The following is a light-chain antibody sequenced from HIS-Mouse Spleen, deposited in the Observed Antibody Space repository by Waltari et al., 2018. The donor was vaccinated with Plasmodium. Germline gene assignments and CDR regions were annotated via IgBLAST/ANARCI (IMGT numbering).Light chain of an antibody. CDR1: SSDVGGYKY. CDR2: EVS. V-gene: IGLV2-8*01. CDR3: CSYAGSSTFVV. J-gene: IGLJ2*01. Sequence: QSALTQPPSASGSPGQSVTISCTGSSSDVGGYKYVSWYQQHPGKAPKLMIYEVSKRPSGVPDRFAGSKSGNTASLTISGLQAEDEADYYCCSYAGSSTFVVFGGGTKLTVL.